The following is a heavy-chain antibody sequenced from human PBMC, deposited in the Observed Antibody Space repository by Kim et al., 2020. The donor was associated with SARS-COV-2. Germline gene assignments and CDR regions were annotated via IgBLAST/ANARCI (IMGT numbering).Heavy chain of an antibody. CDR3: ARSSAECSGGSCYSPWFDP. D-gene: IGHD2-15*01. CDR2: INAGNGNT. Sequence: ASVKVSCKASGYTFTSFAMHWVRQAPGQRLEWMGWINAGNGNTKYSQKFQGRVTITRDTSASTAYMELSSLISEDTAVYYCARSSAECSGGSCYSPWFDPWGQGDLGTVSS. J-gene: IGHJ5*02. V-gene: IGHV1-3*01. CDR1: GYTFTSFA.